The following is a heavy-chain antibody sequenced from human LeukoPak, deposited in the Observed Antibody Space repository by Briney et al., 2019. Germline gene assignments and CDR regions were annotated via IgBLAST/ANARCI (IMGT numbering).Heavy chain of an antibody. Sequence: GGSLRLSCAASGFTFSSYAMSWVRQAPGKGLEWVSAISGSGGSTYYADSVKGRFTISRDNSKNTLYLQMNSLRAEDTAVYYCAKGPRTLWSSGYYHGGYFDYWGQGTLVTVSS. CDR3: AKGPRTLWSSGYYHGGYFDY. D-gene: IGHD3-22*01. J-gene: IGHJ4*02. V-gene: IGHV3-23*01. CDR2: ISGSGGST. CDR1: GFTFSSYA.